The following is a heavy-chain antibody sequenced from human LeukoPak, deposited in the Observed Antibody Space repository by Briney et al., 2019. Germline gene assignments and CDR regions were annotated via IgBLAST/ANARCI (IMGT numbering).Heavy chain of an antibody. CDR3: ARDEPDY. CDR2: IKQDGSVK. V-gene: IGHV3-7*01. J-gene: IGHJ4*02. CDR1: GFTFTDYW. Sequence: GGSLRLSCAASGFTFTDYWMTWVRQAPGKGLEWVANIKQDGSVKYYVDSVKGRFTISRDSAQNSLYLQMNSLRAEDTAVYYCARDEPDYWGQGTLVTVS.